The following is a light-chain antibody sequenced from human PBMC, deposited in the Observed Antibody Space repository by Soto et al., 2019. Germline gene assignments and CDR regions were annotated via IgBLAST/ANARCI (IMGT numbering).Light chain of an antibody. V-gene: IGKV1-39*01. Sequence: DIQMTQSPPSLSASVGDRITITCRASQSINSHLNWYQQKPGQAPNLLIYAASSLQSGVPSRFSGSGAGTDFSLTISSLQPEDFATYFWQQRYSRPLTFGGGTKVEI. J-gene: IGKJ4*01. CDR2: AAS. CDR3: QQRYSRPLT. CDR1: QSINSH.